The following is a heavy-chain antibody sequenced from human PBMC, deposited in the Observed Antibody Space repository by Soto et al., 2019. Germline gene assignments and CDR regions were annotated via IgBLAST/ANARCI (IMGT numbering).Heavy chain of an antibody. V-gene: IGHV3-15*01. J-gene: IGHJ4*02. D-gene: IGHD3-10*01. Sequence: GGSLRLSCAASGFTFSNAWMSWVRQAPGKGLEWVGRIKGEADGGTTDYAAPVKGRITISRDHSKDTLYLQMNSLKTEDTAVYYCTTGLSNDYYNFDYWGQGTPVTVSS. CDR1: GFTFSNAW. CDR3: TTGLSNDYYNFDY. CDR2: IKGEADGGTT.